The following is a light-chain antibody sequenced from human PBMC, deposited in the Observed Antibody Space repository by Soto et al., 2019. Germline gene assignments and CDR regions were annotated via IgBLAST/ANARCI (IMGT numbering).Light chain of an antibody. V-gene: IGKV3-15*01. CDR3: QQRYSWLRA. CDR2: GAS. Sequence: EIVMTQSPATLSVSPGERATLSCRASQSVSNNLAWYQQKPGQAPRLLIYGASTRATGIPARFSGSGSGTDFTLTISGLEIDDFAVYYCQQRYSWLRAFGQGTKVDIK. CDR1: QSVSNN. J-gene: IGKJ1*01.